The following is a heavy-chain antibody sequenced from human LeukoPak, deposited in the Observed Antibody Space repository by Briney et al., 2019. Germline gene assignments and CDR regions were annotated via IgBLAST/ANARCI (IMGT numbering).Heavy chain of an antibody. CDR1: GYSISSGYY. CDR2: IYHSGST. CDR3: ARHGSSGWPYYYYMDV. V-gene: IGHV4-38-2*02. D-gene: IGHD6-19*01. Sequence: PSETLSLTCTVSGYSISSGYYWGWIRQPPGKGLEWIGSIYHSGSTYYNPSLKSRVTISVDTSKNQFSLKLSSVTAADTAVYYCARHGSSGWPYYYYMDVWGKGTTVTISS. J-gene: IGHJ6*03.